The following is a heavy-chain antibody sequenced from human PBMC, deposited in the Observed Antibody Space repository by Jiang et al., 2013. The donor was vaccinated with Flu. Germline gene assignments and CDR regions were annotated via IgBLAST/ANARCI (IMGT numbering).Heavy chain of an antibody. CDR3: ARGYIMARYGFDY. CDR2: IFHNGIT. D-gene: IGHD5-12*01. Sequence: SGPGLVKPSETLSLTCDVSNYSINRNNYWGWIRQSPGMGLEWIGSIFHNGITYYNPTLESRVTLSIDTSKNKFSLTVRSVSAADTAVYFCARGYIMARYGFDYWGQGIVVTVSS. J-gene: IGHJ4*02. V-gene: IGHV4-38-2*01. CDR1: NYSINRNNY.